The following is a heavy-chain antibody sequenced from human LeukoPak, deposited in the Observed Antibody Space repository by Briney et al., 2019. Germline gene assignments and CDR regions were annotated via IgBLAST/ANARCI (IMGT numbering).Heavy chain of an antibody. D-gene: IGHD5-24*01. J-gene: IGHJ4*02. CDR3: ARDPGRWQQLGYFDY. Sequence: SETLSPTCAVYGGSFSGYYWSWIRQPPGKGLEWIGEINHSGSTNYNPSLKSRVTISVDTSKNQFSLKLSSVTAADTAVYYCARDPGRWQQLGYFDYWGQGTLVTVSS. CDR2: INHSGST. CDR1: GGSFSGYY. V-gene: IGHV4-34*01.